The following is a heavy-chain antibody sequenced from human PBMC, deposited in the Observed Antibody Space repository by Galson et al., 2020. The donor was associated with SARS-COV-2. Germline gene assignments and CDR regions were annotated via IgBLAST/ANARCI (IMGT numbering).Heavy chain of an antibody. CDR2: IYYVGNT. CDR1: GGSIRSTSSY. D-gene: IGHD6-19*01. J-gene: IGHJ6*02. V-gene: IGHV4-39*07. CDR3: ARIRSSAWQVRNGMDV. Sequence: SETLSLTCTVSGGSIRSTSSYWGWIRQTPGKGLEWIGSIYYVGNTHYSPSLKSRVSISVDTSKNQFSLNMSSVTAADTAVYYCARIRSSAWQVRNGMDVWGQWTTVTVSS.